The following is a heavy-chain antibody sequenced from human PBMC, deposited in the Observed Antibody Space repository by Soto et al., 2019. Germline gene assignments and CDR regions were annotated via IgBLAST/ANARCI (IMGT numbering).Heavy chain of an antibody. Sequence: GGSLRLSCAASGFTFSSYGMHWVRQAPGKGLEWVAVITYDGTNKYYVDSLKGRFTISRDNAINSLYLQMSSLRAEDTAVYFCVTGDHADYWGQGTLVTVSS. D-gene: IGHD3-10*01. V-gene: IGHV3-30*03. CDR3: VTGDHADY. J-gene: IGHJ4*02. CDR1: GFTFSSYG. CDR2: ITYDGTNK.